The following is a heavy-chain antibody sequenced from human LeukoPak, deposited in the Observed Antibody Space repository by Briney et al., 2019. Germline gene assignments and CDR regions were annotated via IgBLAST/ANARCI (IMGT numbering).Heavy chain of an antibody. CDR2: MDSDGSIT. Sequence: GGSLRLSCVVSGFMFSSYWMHWVRQVPGKGLVWVSSMDSDGSITTYADSVKGRFTISRDNAKNTLYLQMNSLRAEDTAVYYCARETVVVAATPDYYYYMDVWGKGTTVTVSS. D-gene: IGHD2-15*01. J-gene: IGHJ6*03. V-gene: IGHV3-74*01. CDR3: ARETVVVAATPDYYYYMDV. CDR1: GFMFSSYW.